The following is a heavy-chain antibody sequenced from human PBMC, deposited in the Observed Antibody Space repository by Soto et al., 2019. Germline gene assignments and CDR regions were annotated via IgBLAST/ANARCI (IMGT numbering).Heavy chain of an antibody. CDR2: ISGSGGST. CDR1: GFTFSNYA. Sequence: PGGSLRLSCAASGFTFSNYAMSWVRQAPGKGLEWVSAISGSGGSTYYADSVKGRFTISRDNSNNTLYLQMNSLRSEDTAVYYCARGKLGGYSYGRFSYWGQGTLVTVSS. J-gene: IGHJ4*02. D-gene: IGHD5-18*01. V-gene: IGHV3-23*01. CDR3: ARGKLGGYSYGRFSY.